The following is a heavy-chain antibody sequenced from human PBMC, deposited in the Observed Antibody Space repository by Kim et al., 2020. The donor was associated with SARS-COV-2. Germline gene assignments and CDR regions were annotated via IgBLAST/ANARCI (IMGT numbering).Heavy chain of an antibody. CDR3: ARLFDSSSSGLRWYFDL. J-gene: IGHJ2*01. Sequence: SETLSLTCTVSGGSISSSSYYWGWIRQPPGKWLEWIGSIYYSGSTYYNPSLKSRVTISVDTSKNQFSLKLSSVTAADTAVYYCARLFDSSSSGLRWYFDL. CDR2: IYYSGST. V-gene: IGHV4-39*01. D-gene: IGHD6-6*01. CDR1: GGSISSSSYY.